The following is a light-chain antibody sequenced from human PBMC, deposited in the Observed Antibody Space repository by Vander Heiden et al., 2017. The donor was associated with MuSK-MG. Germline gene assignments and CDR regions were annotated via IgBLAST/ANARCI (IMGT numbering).Light chain of an antibody. V-gene: IGKV3-11*01. CDR2: DAS. CDR3: QQRSNWPPFT. CDR1: QSVNTF. Sequence: EIVLTPSPGTLSLSPGDRATLSCRASQSVNTFLDWYQLRPGQAPRLLIYDASKRATGIPARFSGSASGTDFTLTISSLEPEDFAVYFCQQRSNWPPFTFGQGTRLETK. J-gene: IGKJ5*01.